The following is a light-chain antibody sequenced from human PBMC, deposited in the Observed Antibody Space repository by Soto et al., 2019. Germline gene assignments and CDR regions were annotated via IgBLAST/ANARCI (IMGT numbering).Light chain of an antibody. CDR3: QQYGNSPT. Sequence: EIVLTQSPATLSLSPGERATLSCRASQSVTTYLAWYQQKVGQAPSLLIYGASSRATGIPDRFSGSGSGTDFTLTISRLEPEDFAVYYCQQYGNSPTFGGGTKVDI. CDR1: QSVTTY. CDR2: GAS. V-gene: IGKV3-20*01. J-gene: IGKJ4*01.